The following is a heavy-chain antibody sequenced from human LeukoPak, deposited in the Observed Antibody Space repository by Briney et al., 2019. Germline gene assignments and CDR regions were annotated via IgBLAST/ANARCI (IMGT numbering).Heavy chain of an antibody. CDR2: ISAYNGDT. CDR1: GYPFTSYY. D-gene: IGHD2-2*02. CDR3: ARDGLSYTNPNNWFDP. Sequence: ASVKVSCKASGYPFTSYYINWVPQAPGHGLQWIGSISAYNGDTNYAQSLQGRVTMTTDTSTDTAYMELRSLRSDDTAVYYCARDGLSYTNPNNWFDPWGQGTLVTVSS. J-gene: IGHJ5*02. V-gene: IGHV1-18*01.